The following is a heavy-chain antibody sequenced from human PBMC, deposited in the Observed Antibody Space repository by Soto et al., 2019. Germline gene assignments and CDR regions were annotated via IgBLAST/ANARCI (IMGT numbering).Heavy chain of an antibody. Sequence: SETLSLTCTVSGGSISSYYWSWIRQPPGKGLEWIGYIYYSGSTNYNPSLKSRVTISVDTSKNQFSLKLSSVTAADTAVYYCAREQITYYYDSSGYSNWFDPWGQGTLVTVSS. J-gene: IGHJ5*02. D-gene: IGHD3-22*01. CDR1: GGSISSYY. CDR2: IYYSGST. V-gene: IGHV4-59*01. CDR3: AREQITYYYDSSGYSNWFDP.